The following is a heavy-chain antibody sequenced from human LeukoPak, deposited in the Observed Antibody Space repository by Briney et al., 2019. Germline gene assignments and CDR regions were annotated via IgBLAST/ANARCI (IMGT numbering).Heavy chain of an antibody. J-gene: IGHJ4*02. V-gene: IGHV3-74*01. CDR1: GFTFSSYW. D-gene: IGHD6-19*01. Sequence: GGSLRLSCAASGFTFSSYWMHWARHAPGKGLVWVSRINSDGSTTNYADSVKGRFTISRDNAKNTLYLQMNSLRAEDTAVYYCARERNLEIAVAGTIFDYWGQGTLVTVSS. CDR2: INSDGSTT. CDR3: ARERNLEIAVAGTIFDY.